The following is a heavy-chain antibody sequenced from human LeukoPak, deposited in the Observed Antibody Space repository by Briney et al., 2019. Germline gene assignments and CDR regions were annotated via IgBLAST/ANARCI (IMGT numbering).Heavy chain of an antibody. Sequence: PGGSLRLSCAASGFTFSSYGMHWVRQAPGKGLEWVALIWYDGSDIYYADSVKGRFIISRDNSKNTLYLQMNTLRAEDTAVYYCARGSAALYYFVFWGQGTLVTVSS. V-gene: IGHV3-33*01. CDR2: IWYDGSDI. J-gene: IGHJ4*02. D-gene: IGHD2-2*01. CDR1: GFTFSSYG. CDR3: ARGSAALYYFVF.